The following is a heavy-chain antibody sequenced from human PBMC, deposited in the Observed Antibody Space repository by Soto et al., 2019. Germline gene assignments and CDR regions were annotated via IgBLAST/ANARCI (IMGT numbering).Heavy chain of an antibody. CDR2: IIPIFGTA. Sequence: ASVKVSCKASGGTFSSYAISCVRQAPGQGLEWMGGIIPIFGTANYAQKFQGRVTITADESTSTAYMELSSLRSEDTAVYYCARGPKTMDNILTGYYISYWGQGTLVTVSS. CDR1: GGTFSSYA. CDR3: ARGPKTMDNILTGYYISY. D-gene: IGHD3-9*01. V-gene: IGHV1-69*13. J-gene: IGHJ4*02.